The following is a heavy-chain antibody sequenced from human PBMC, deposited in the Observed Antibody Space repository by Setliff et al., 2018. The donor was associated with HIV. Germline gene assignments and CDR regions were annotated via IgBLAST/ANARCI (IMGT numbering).Heavy chain of an antibody. J-gene: IGHJ3*02. CDR3: ARDYLHVFDI. Sequence: ASVKVSCKASGYTFTDYYIHGVRQAPGQGLEWMGWINSANGGTNYAQKFQGRVTVTRDTSINTAYVELNSLKSDETAVYYCARDYLHVFDIWGQGTMVTVSS. CDR1: GYTFTDYY. V-gene: IGHV1-2*02. CDR2: INSANGGT.